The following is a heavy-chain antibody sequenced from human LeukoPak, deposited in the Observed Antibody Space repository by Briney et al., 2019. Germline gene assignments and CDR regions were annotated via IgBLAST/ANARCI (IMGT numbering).Heavy chain of an antibody. CDR2: VFRLQTVRT. D-gene: IGHD2-8*01. CDR3: ARVLHAPYLIDS. Sequence: PSETLSLTCTVSDSSITSTYYWAWFRQPPGKGPEWIATVFRLQTVRTFYNPSLESRVTMSLDPSQNQFSLNLTFVTAADTALYFCARVLHAPYLIDSWGQGTLVTVSS. V-gene: IGHV4-38-2*02. CDR1: DSSITSTYY. J-gene: IGHJ4*02.